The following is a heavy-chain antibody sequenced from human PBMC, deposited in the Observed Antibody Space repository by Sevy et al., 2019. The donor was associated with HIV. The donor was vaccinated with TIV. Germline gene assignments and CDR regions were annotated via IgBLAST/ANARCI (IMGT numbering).Heavy chain of an antibody. J-gene: IGHJ5*02. V-gene: IGHV1-69*13. CDR1: GGTFSSYA. Sequence: ASVKVSCKASGGTFSSYAISWVRQAPGQGLEWMGGIIPIFGTANYAQKFQGRVTITADESTSTAYMELSSLRSEDTAVYYCARDRIDDYVWGSYRYNWFDPWGQGTLVTVSS. CDR3: ARDRIDDYVWGSYRYNWFDP. D-gene: IGHD3-16*02. CDR2: IIPIFGTA.